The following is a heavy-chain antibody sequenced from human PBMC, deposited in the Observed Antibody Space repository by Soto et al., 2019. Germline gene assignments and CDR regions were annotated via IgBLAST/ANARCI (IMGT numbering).Heavy chain of an antibody. CDR1: GFTFSSYG. D-gene: IGHD3-3*01. CDR2: IWYDGSNK. V-gene: IGHV3-33*01. Sequence: GGSLRLSCAASGFTFSSYGMHWVRQAPGKGLEWVAVIWYDGSNKYYADSVKGRFTISRDNSKNTLYLQMNSLRAEDTAVYYCARDDALEWLFFAYWGQGSLVTVSS. CDR3: ARDDALEWLFFAY. J-gene: IGHJ4*02.